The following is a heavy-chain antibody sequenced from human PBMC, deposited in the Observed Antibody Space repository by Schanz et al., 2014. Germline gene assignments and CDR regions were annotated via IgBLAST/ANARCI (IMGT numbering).Heavy chain of an antibody. J-gene: IGHJ4*02. V-gene: IGHV3-23*01. CDR1: GFTFFGIFV. CDR2: MSGSGSTA. D-gene: IGHD3-9*01. Sequence: EVQLLESGGGLVQPGGSLRLSCVASGFTFFGIFVMSWVRQAPGKGLEWVSGMSGSGSTADYADSVKGRFTISRDNSKNTLYLQMNSLRAEDTAVYYCAKHVRSLTGNDYWGQGTLVTVSS. CDR3: AKHVRSLTGNDY.